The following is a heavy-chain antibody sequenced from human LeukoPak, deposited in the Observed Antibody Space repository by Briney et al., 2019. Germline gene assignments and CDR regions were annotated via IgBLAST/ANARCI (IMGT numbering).Heavy chain of an antibody. V-gene: IGHV4-39*01. J-gene: IGHJ4*02. CDR1: GGSISSSSYY. Sequence: SETLSLTCTASGGSISSSSYYWGWIRQPPGKGLEWLGSIYYSGSTYYNPPLKSRVTISVDTSKNQFSLNLSSVTAADTAVYYCARLYYDSSGYYQICYFDYWGQGTLVTVSS. CDR3: ARLYYDSSGYYQICYFDY. CDR2: IYYSGST. D-gene: IGHD3-22*01.